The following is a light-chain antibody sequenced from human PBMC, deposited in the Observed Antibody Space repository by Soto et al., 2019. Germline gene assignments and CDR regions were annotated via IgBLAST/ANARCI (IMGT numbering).Light chain of an antibody. V-gene: IGKV1-6*01. J-gene: IGKJ1*01. Sequence: IQMSQSPSTLSPSVEDRDTITSPASHVIRSDLGWYQQKPGKAPKLLIYAASSLQSGVPARFSGSGSGTDFTLTISSLQPEDFATYYCLQDYNLPWTFGQGTKVDIK. CDR3: LQDYNLPWT. CDR1: HVIRSD. CDR2: AAS.